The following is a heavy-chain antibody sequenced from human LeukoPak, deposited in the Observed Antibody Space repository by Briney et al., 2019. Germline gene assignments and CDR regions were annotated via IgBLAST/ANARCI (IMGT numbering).Heavy chain of an antibody. V-gene: IGHV3-30-3*01. CDR3: ARDRRYDILTGFSNFFDY. D-gene: IGHD3-9*01. CDR1: RFTFSSYA. J-gene: IGHJ4*02. Sequence: PGGSLRLSCAASRFTFSSYAMHWVRQAPGKGLEWVAVISYNGSNEYYADSVKGRFTISRDNSKNTVYLQMNSLRGEDTAVYYCARDRRYDILTGFSNFFDYWGQGTLVTVAS. CDR2: ISYNGSNE.